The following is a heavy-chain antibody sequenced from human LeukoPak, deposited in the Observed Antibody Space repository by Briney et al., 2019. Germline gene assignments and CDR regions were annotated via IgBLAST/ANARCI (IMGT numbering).Heavy chain of an antibody. D-gene: IGHD5-18*01. CDR3: ASPLYSYGSTDFDY. J-gene: IGHJ4*02. CDR2: IYYSGST. V-gene: IGHV4-30-4*07. Sequence: SETLSLTCAVSGGSISSGGYSWSWIRQPPGKGLEWIGYIYYSGSTYYNPSLKSRVTISVDTSKNQFSLKLSSVTAADTAVYYCASPLYSYGSTDFDYWGQGTLVTVSS. CDR1: GGSISSGGYS.